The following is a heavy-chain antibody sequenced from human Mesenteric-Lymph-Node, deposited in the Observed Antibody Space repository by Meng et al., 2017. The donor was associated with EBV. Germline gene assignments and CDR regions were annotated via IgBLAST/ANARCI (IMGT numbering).Heavy chain of an antibody. J-gene: IGHJ4*02. CDR2: IYNSGST. CDR1: GGSISNYY. Sequence: PLQESGPGLVKPSETLSLTCTVLGGSISNYYWSWIRQPPGRGLEWIGYIYNSGSTNYNPSLKSRVTISADTSKNQFSLKLSSVTAADTAVYYCARDVPFYYWGQGTLVTVSS. CDR3: ARDVPFYY. V-gene: IGHV4-59*01.